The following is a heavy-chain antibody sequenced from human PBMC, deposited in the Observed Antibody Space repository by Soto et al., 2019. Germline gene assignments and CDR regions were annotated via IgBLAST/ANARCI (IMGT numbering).Heavy chain of an antibody. V-gene: IGHV3-30*18. CDR2: MSSDGSKI. Sequence: QVQLVESGGGAVQPGESLRLSCVASGFDFTYYAMHWVRQAPGKGLESVAVMSSDGSKIHHTDSVKGRFTISRDNSKNPLYLQMNSLRKEDTAVYFCAQDEGVGGTLGLFDYWGQGTLVSVSS. J-gene: IGHJ4*02. CDR3: AQDEGVGGTLGLFDY. CDR1: GFDFTYYA. D-gene: IGHD1-26*01.